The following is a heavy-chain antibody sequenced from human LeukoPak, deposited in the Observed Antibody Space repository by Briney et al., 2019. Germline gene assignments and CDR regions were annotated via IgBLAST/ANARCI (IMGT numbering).Heavy chain of an antibody. D-gene: IGHD3-10*01. J-gene: IGHJ6*02. CDR2: ISAYNGNT. V-gene: IGHV1-18*01. CDR3: ARDVILLWFGESSYYYYGMDV. Sequence: ASVKVSCKASGYTFTSYGISWVRQAPGQGLEWMGWISAYNGNTNYAQKLQGRVTMTTDTSTSTAYMELRSLRSGDTAVYYCARDVILLWFGESSYYYYGMDVWGQGTTVTVSS. CDR1: GYTFTSYG.